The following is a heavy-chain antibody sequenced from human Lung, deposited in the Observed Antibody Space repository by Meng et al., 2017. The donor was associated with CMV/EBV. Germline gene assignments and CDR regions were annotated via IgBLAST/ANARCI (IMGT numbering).Heavy chain of an antibody. CDR2: IHPHRGDT. J-gene: IGHJ4*02. CDR3: ARDNNLGPDY. D-gene: IGHD1-1*01. CDR1: GYTFTAHY. Sequence: ASXXVSCKASGYTFTAHYFHWVRQAPGQGLEWMGWIHPHRGDTNYAQQFQGRVTLTRDTSINTGYMELTRLTSDDTAVYYCARDNNLGPDYSGQGTVVTVSS. V-gene: IGHV1-2*02.